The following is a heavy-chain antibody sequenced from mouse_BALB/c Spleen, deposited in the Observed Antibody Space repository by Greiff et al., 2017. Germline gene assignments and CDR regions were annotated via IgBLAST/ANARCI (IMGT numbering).Heavy chain of an antibody. Sequence: ESGPGLVKPSQSLSLTCSVTGYSITSGYYWNWIRQFPGNKLEWMGYISYDGSNNYNPSLKNRISITRDTSKNQFFLKLNSVTTEDTATYYCARDLYDYDGYYYAMDYWGQGTSVTVSS. J-gene: IGHJ4*01. D-gene: IGHD2-4*01. CDR3: ARDLYDYDGYYYAMDY. CDR2: ISYDGSN. CDR1: GYSITSGYY. V-gene: IGHV3-6*02.